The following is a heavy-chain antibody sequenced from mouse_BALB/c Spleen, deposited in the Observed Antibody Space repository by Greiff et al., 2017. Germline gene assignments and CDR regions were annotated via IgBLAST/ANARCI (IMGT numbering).Heavy chain of an antibody. J-gene: IGHJ1*01. CDR1: GYTFTSYW. D-gene: IGHD2-14*01. CDR2: IFPGTGTT. V-gene: IGHV1S132*01. CDR3: ARSGYDPDWDLEV. Sequence: QVQLQQSGAELVKPGASVKLSCKTSGYTFTSYWIQWVKQRPGQGLGWIGEIFPGTGTTYYNEKFKGKATLTIDTSSSTAYMQLSSLTSEDSAVYSCARSGYDPDWDLEVWGAGTTVTVSS.